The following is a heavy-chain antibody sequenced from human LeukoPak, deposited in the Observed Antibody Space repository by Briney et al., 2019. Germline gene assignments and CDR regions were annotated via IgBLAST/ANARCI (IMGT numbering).Heavy chain of an antibody. Sequence: ASVKVSCKASGGTFSSYAISWVRHAPGQGLEWMGGIIPIFGTANYAQKFQGRVTITADESTSTAYTELSSLRSEDTAVYYCARDHYDSSGYHYWGQGTLVTVSS. CDR1: GGTFSSYA. CDR3: ARDHYDSSGYHY. V-gene: IGHV1-69*01. J-gene: IGHJ4*02. CDR2: IIPIFGTA. D-gene: IGHD3-22*01.